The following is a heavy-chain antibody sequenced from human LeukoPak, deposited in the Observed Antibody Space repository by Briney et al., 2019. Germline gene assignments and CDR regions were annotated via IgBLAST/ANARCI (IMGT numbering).Heavy chain of an antibody. CDR3: ARGSSIAVDS. J-gene: IGHJ5*01. Sequence: TLSLTCAVSGDSFTTAYYSWSWIPQPPGKGLEGVGYVYHSGNTYYNPSLKNRVTILVDKFKSEFSLKLTSVTAADTAVYYCARGSSIAVDSWGGGTLVTVSS. D-gene: IGHD6-6*01. CDR2: VYHSGNT. V-gene: IGHV4-30-2*01. CDR1: GDSFTTAYYS.